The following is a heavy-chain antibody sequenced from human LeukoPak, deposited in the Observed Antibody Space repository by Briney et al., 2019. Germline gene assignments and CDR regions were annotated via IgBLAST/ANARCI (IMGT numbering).Heavy chain of an antibody. Sequence: GGSLRLSCAASGFTVSSNYMSWVRQAPGKGLEWVSVIYSGGSTYYADSVKGRFTISRDNSKNTLYLQMNSLRAEDTAVYYCARQDQAAVAGTLGAFDIWGQGTMVTVSS. CDR3: ARQDQAAVAGTLGAFDI. J-gene: IGHJ3*02. V-gene: IGHV3-53*01. CDR2: IYSGGST. CDR1: GFTVSSNY. D-gene: IGHD6-19*01.